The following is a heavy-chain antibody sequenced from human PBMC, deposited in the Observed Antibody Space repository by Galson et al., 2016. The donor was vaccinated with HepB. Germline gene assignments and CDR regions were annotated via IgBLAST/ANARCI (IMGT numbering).Heavy chain of an antibody. CDR3: ARDGDETHDSFDI. Sequence: CAISGDSVSSNTDAWNWIRQSPSRGLEWLGRTYYRSKWYIDYALSVKRRITINADTSKHQFSLQLNSVTPEDTAVYYCARDGDETHDSFDIWGQGTMVTVSS. CDR2: TYYRSKWYI. D-gene: IGHD3-22*01. V-gene: IGHV6-1*01. J-gene: IGHJ3*02. CDR1: GDSVSSNTDA.